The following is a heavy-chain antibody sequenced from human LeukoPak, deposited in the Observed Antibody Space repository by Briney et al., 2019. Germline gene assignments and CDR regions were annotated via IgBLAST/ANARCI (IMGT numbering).Heavy chain of an antibody. V-gene: IGHV1-69*04. CDR2: IIPILGIA. J-gene: IGHJ4*02. CDR1: GGTFSSYA. Sequence: ASVKVSCKASGGTFSSYAISWVRQAPGQGLEWMGRIIPILGIANYAQKFQGRVTITADKSTSTAYMELSRLRSEDTAVYYCARDHIAAAGTFGYWGQGTLVTVSS. D-gene: IGHD6-13*01. CDR3: ARDHIAAAGTFGY.